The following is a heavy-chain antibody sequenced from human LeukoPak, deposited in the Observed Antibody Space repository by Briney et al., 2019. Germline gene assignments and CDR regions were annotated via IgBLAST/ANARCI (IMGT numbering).Heavy chain of an antibody. CDR3: AKKINYEGYNWFDP. Sequence: GGSLRLSCAASGFSFSNYAMSWVRQVPGKGLEWVSAISSSGGIPYYADSVKGRFTISRDNSKNTVYLQMNSLRAEDTAIYYCAKKINYEGYNWFDPRCQGTLVTVSS. J-gene: IGHJ5*02. CDR2: ISSSGGIP. CDR1: GFSFSNYA. V-gene: IGHV3-23*01. D-gene: IGHD1-7*01.